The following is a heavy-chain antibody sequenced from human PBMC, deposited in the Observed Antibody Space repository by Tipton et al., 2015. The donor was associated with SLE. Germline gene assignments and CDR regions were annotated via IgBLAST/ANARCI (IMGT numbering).Heavy chain of an antibody. CDR2: VYYSGST. CDR1: GGPISSTGYY. D-gene: IGHD3-9*01. Sequence: GLVKPSQTLSLICAVSGGPISSTGYYWNWIRQHPGKGLEWIGYVYYSGSTCYNPSLKSRLSISGDMSKNQFSLRLSSVTAADTAVYYCATTTDNSGYYGSWGQGTLVTVSS. J-gene: IGHJ4*02. CDR3: ATTTDNSGYYGS. V-gene: IGHV4-31*02.